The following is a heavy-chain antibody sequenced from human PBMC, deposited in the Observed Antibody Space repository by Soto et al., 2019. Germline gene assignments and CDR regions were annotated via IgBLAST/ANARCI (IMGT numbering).Heavy chain of an antibody. CDR2: ISGSGGSA. D-gene: IGHD3-22*01. CDR1: GFTFSSYA. V-gene: IGHV3-23*01. Sequence: PGGSLRLSCAASGFTFSSYAMSWVRQAPGKGLEWVSAISGSGGSADYADSVKGRFTISRDNSKNSLYLQMNSLRAEDTAVYYCARDGPAYYYDSSPVDYWGQGTLVTVSS. J-gene: IGHJ4*02. CDR3: ARDGPAYYYDSSPVDY.